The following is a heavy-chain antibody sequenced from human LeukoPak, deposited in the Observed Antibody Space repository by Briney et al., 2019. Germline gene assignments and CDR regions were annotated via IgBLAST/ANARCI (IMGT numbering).Heavy chain of an antibody. D-gene: IGHD3-22*01. CDR1: GFTFSSYS. CDR2: ISSSSSTI. CDR3: ARDRPYYYDSSGYYYVYFDY. J-gene: IGHJ4*02. V-gene: IGHV3-48*04. Sequence: GGSLRLSCAPSGFTFSSYSMNWVRQAPGKGLEWVSYISSSSSTIYYADSVKGRFTISRDNAKNSLYLQMNSLRAEDTAVYYCARDRPYYYDSSGYYYVYFDYWGQGTLVTVSS.